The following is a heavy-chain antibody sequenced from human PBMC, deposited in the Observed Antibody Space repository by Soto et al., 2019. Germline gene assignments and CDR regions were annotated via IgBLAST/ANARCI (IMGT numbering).Heavy chain of an antibody. J-gene: IGHJ4*02. CDR1: GFTFSGFD. Sequence: GGSLRLSCEASGFTFSGFDMHWVRQPTGKGLEWVSSIGTAGDTYYAVSVKGRFTISRDNAKNSLSLQMNSLRAGDMAVYFCAKSQEIGTHFFDSWGQGTQVTVSS. CDR2: IGTAGDT. CDR3: AKSQEIGTHFFDS. D-gene: IGHD6-13*01. V-gene: IGHV3-13*01.